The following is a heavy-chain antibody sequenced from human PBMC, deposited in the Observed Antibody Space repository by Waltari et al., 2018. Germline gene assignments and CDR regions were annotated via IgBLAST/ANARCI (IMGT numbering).Heavy chain of an antibody. CDR1: GFTFCTSS. CDR2: MSYDGSNK. D-gene: IGHD6-13*01. CDR3: ARSPPMWGAAGHYYFDY. J-gene: IGHJ4*02. V-gene: IGHV3-30*01. Sequence: QVQLVESGGGVVQPGGSLRLSCGASGFTFCTSSMHGVRQAPGKGLEWVAVMSYDGSNKYYADSVRGRFTISRDNSKNTLYLQMNGLRAEDTAVYYCARSPPMWGAAGHYYFDYWGQGTLVTVSS.